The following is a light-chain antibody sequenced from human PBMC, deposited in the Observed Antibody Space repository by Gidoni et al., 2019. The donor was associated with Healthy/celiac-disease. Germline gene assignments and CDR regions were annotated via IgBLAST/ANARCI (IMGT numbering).Light chain of an antibody. V-gene: IGKV3-15*01. J-gene: IGKJ1*01. CDR1: QSVSSN. CDR2: GAS. CDR3: QQYNNWPRT. Sequence: EIVMTPSPATLSVSPGERATLSCRANQSVSSNLAWYQQKPGQAPRLLIYGASTRATGIPARCSSRGSGTEFTLTSSSLQSEDVAVYYCQQYNNWPRTFGQGTKVEIK.